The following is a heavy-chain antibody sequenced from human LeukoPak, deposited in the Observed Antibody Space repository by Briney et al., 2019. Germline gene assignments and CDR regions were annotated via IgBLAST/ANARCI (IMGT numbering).Heavy chain of an antibody. CDR3: VKSSASSGRGYFDY. D-gene: IGHD3-10*01. Sequence: GGSLRLSCAASGFTFSTYAMSWVRQAPGKGLEWVSIISGSGGSTYSADSVKGRFTISRDNSKNTLYLQMNSLRAEDTAVYYCVKSSASSGRGYFDYWGQGTLVTVSS. CDR1: GFTFSTYA. CDR2: ISGSGGST. J-gene: IGHJ4*02. V-gene: IGHV3-23*01.